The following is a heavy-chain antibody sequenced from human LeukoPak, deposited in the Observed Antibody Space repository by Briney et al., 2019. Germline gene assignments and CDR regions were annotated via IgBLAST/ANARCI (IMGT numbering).Heavy chain of an antibody. CDR1: GYSISSGYY. V-gene: IGHV4-38-2*02. J-gene: IGHJ6*04. CDR2: IYHSGST. CDR3: ARDGIVVVPAAIYYYYGMDV. D-gene: IGHD2-2*01. Sequence: PSETLSLTCAVSGYSISSGYYWGWIRQPPGKGLEWIGSIYHSGSTYYNPSLKSRVTISVDTSKNQFSPKLSSVTAADTAVYYCARDGIVVVPAAIYYYYGMDVWGKGTTVTVSS.